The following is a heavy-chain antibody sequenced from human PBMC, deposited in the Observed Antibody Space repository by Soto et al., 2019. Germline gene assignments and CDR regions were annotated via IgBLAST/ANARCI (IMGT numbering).Heavy chain of an antibody. Sequence: PSETLSLTCAGSGGSISSSNWWSWVRQPPGKGLEWIGEIYHSGSTNYNPSLKSRVTISVDKSKNQFSLKLSSVTAADTAVYYCARSPDSSGYYPRRYYYGMAVWGQGTTVPVSS. J-gene: IGHJ6*02. CDR3: ARSPDSSGYYPRRYYYGMAV. CDR2: IYHSGST. CDR1: GGSISSSNW. D-gene: IGHD3-22*01. V-gene: IGHV4-4*02.